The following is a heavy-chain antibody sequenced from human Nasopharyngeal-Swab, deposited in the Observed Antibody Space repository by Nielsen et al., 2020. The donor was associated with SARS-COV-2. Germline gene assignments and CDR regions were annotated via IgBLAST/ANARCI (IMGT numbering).Heavy chain of an antibody. V-gene: IGHV3-23*01. CDR3: AKDFVGQQTYYYYGVDV. CDR1: GFTFSSYA. J-gene: IGHJ6*02. CDR2: ISGSGGST. D-gene: IGHD6-13*01. Sequence: GGSLRLSCAASGFTFSSYAMSWVRQAPGKGLEWVSAISGSGGSTYYADSVKGRFTISRDNSKNTLYLQMNSLRAEDTAVYYCAKDFVGQQTYYYYGVDVWGQGTTVTVSS.